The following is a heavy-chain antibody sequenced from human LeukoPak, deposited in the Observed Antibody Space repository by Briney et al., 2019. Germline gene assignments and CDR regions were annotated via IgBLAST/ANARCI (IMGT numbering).Heavy chain of an antibody. J-gene: IGHJ3*02. CDR3: ARKLDSGSYDAFDI. D-gene: IGHD1-26*01. V-gene: IGHV1-2*02. CDR1: GYTFTDYY. CDR2: INPNSGGT. Sequence: ASVKVSCKASGYTFTDYYMHWVRQAPGQGLEWMGWINPNSGGTNYAQKFQGRVTMTRDTSIGTAYMELSRLRSDDTAVYYCARKLDSGSYDAFDIWGQGTMVTVSS.